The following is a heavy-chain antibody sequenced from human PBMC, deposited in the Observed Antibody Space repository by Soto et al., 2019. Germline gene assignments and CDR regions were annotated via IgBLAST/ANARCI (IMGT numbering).Heavy chain of an antibody. CDR3: ARESGYPLLPLDY. V-gene: IGHV1-18*01. D-gene: IGHD2-2*01. CDR2: ISAYNGNT. CDR1: GYTCTSYG. Sequence: QVQLVQSGAEVMKPGASVKVSCKASGYTCTSYGISWVRQAPGQGLEWMGWISAYNGNTNYAQKLQGRVTMTTDTSASTAYIELRSLRSDDTAVYYCARESGYPLLPLDYWGQGTLVTVSS. J-gene: IGHJ4*02.